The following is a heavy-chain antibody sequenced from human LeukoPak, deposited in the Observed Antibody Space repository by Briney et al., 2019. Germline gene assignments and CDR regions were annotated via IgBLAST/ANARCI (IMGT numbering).Heavy chain of an antibody. CDR2: ISPAGKT. CDR1: GFSLSRND. J-gene: IGHJ6*02. CDR3: ASEESRGVYGMDV. V-gene: IGHV3-13*01. Sequence: GGSLRLSCAASGFSLSRNDMHWVRQPTGGGLEWVSTISPAGKTYYSGSVKGRFTISRDNAKNSLFLQMNNLRAGDTAVYFCASEESRGVYGMDVWGQGTTVTVSS. D-gene: IGHD3-10*01.